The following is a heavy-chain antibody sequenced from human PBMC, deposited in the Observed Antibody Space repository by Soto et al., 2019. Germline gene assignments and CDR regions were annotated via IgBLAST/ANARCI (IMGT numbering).Heavy chain of an antibody. CDR3: ARAHSSSWYWFDP. V-gene: IGHV1-2*04. J-gene: IGHJ5*02. CDR1: GYTFAGYY. CDR2: INPNSGGT. D-gene: IGHD6-13*01. Sequence: ASVKVSCKASGYTFAGYYMHWVRQAPGQGLEWMGWINPNSGGTNYAQKFQGWVTMTRDTSISTAYMELSRLRSDDTAVYYCARAHSSSWYWFDPWGQGTLVTVSS.